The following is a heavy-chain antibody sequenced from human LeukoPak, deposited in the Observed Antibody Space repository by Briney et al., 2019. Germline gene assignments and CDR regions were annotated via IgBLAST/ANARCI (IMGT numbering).Heavy chain of an antibody. J-gene: IGHJ4*02. CDR1: GYTFTSYY. V-gene: IGHV1-2*02. Sequence: ASVKVSCKASGYTFTSYYMHWVRQAPGQGLEWMGWINPNSGGTNYAQKFQGRVTMTRDTSISTAYMELSRLRSDDTAVYYCARDLGDFWIRMYYFDYWGQGTLVTVSS. D-gene: IGHD3-3*01. CDR3: ARDLGDFWIRMYYFDY. CDR2: INPNSGGT.